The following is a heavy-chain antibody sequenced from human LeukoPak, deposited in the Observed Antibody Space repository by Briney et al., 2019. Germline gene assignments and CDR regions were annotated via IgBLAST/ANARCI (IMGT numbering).Heavy chain of an antibody. Sequence: SETLSLTCAVYGGSFSGYYWSWIRQPPGKGLEWIGEINHSGSTNYNPSLKSRVTISVDTSKNQFSLKLSSVTAADTAVYYCARDSGRYDFWSGYYLSPSHFDYWGQGTLVTVSS. J-gene: IGHJ4*02. CDR2: INHSGST. V-gene: IGHV4-34*01. D-gene: IGHD3-3*01. CDR3: ARDSGRYDFWSGYYLSPSHFDY. CDR1: GGSFSGYY.